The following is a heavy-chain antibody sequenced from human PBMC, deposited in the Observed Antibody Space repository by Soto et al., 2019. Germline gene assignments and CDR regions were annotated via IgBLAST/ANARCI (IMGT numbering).Heavy chain of an antibody. CDR2: ISAYNGNT. D-gene: IGHD3-9*01. CDR3: ARIRDPYDILTGYYPPASFDY. CDR1: GYTFTSYG. V-gene: IGHV1-18*01. J-gene: IGHJ4*02. Sequence: ASVKVSCKASGYTFTSYGISWVRQAPGQGLEWMGWISAYNGNTNYAQKLQGRVTMTTDTSTSTAYMELRSLRSDDTAVYYCARIRDPYDILTGYYPPASFDYWGQGTLVTVSS.